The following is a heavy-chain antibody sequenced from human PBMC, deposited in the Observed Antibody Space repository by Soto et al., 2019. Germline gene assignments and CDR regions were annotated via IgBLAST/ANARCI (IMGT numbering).Heavy chain of an antibody. CDR1: GYDFNTNW. Sequence: GESLKISCRGSGYDFNTNWFGWVRQLPGRGLEWVGIMYPGDSDTRYNPSLQGHVTLSVDVTVSTAFLQWRSLETSDTGMYFCARLPRDCNKTSCYYADHWGQGTQVTVPS. CDR2: MYPGDSDT. V-gene: IGHV5-51*01. D-gene: IGHD3-3*01. J-gene: IGHJ4*02. CDR3: ARLPRDCNKTSCYYADH.